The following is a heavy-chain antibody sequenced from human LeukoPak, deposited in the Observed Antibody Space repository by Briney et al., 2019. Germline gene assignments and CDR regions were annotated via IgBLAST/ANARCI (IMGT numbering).Heavy chain of an antibody. V-gene: IGHV1-8*01. D-gene: IGHD7-27*01. CDR3: VRGPPNWGFDF. CDR2: MSPNSGDT. J-gene: IGHJ4*02. CDR1: GYTFISYD. Sequence: ASVKVSCKASGYTFISYDINWVRHATGQGLEWMGWMSPNSGDTGYAQKFQGRVTMTRDTSISTAFMELTSLKSEDTAVYYCVRGPPNWGFDFWGQGALVTVSS.